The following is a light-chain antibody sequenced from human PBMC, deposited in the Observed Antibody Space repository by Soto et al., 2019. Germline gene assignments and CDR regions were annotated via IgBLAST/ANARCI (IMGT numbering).Light chain of an antibody. CDR1: QSISSW. J-gene: IGKJ1*01. V-gene: IGKV1-5*03. Sequence: DIQMTQSPSTLSASVGDRVTITCRASQSISSWLAWYQQKPGKAPKLLIYKACSLESGGPSRFSGSGSGTEFTLTISSLQPDDFATYYCQQYNSYSRTFGQGTKVEIK. CDR3: QQYNSYSRT. CDR2: KAC.